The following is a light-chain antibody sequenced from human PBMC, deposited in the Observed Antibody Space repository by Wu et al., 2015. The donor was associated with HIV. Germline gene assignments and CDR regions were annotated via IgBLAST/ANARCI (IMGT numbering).Light chain of an antibody. J-gene: IGKJ4*01. CDR3: HQYGSSPDT. CDR2: GAS. Sequence: EIVLTQSPGTLSLSPGERAILSCRASQSVTSSYLAWYQQKLGQAPRLLIYGASSRATGIPDRFSGSGSGTDFTLTISSLEPEDFAVYFCHQYGSSPDTFGGGTKVEIK. V-gene: IGKV3-20*01. CDR1: QSVTSSY.